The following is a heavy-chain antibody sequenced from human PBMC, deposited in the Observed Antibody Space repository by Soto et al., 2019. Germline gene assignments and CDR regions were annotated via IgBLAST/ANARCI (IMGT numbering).Heavy chain of an antibody. V-gene: IGHV4-31*11. CDR1: GGSISSGGYS. Sequence: SETLSLTCAVSGGSISSGGYSWSWIRQHPGKGLEWIGYIYYSGSTYYNPSLKSRVTISVDTSKNQFSLKLSSVTAADTAVYYCERQGGTGIVDCWGQGTLVTVSS. J-gene: IGHJ4*02. CDR2: IYYSGST. D-gene: IGHD1-1*01. CDR3: ERQGGTGIVDC.